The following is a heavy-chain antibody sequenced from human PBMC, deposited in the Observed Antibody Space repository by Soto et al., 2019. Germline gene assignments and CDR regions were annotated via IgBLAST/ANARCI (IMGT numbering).Heavy chain of an antibody. V-gene: IGHV3-23*01. Sequence: GGSLRLSSAASGFTFSSYAMSWVRQAPGKGLEWVSAISGSGGSTYYADSVKGRFTISRDNSKNTLYLQMNSLRAEDTAVYYCAKDPLTYYDFWSGYFPGAFDIWGQGTIVTVSS. D-gene: IGHD3-3*01. CDR2: ISGSGGST. J-gene: IGHJ3*02. CDR3: AKDPLTYYDFWSGYFPGAFDI. CDR1: GFTFSSYA.